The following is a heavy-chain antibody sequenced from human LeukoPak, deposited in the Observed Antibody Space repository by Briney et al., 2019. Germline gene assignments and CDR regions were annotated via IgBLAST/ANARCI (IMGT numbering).Heavy chain of an antibody. Sequence: ASVKVSCKVSGYTLTELSMHWVRQAPGKGLEWMGGFDPEDGETIYAQKFQGRVTITEDTSTDTAYMELSSLRSEDTAVYYCATWGSKWLLPYGYFDYWGQGTLVTVSS. CDR1: GYTLTELS. J-gene: IGHJ4*02. D-gene: IGHD3-22*01. CDR3: ATWGSKWLLPYGYFDY. CDR2: FDPEDGET. V-gene: IGHV1-24*01.